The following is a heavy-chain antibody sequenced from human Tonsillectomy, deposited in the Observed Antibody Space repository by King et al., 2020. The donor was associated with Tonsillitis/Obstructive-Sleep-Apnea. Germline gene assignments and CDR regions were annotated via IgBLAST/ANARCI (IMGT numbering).Heavy chain of an antibody. J-gene: IGHJ3*02. Sequence: VQLVESGGGLVQPGGSLRPSCAASGFTFSSYAMSWVRQAPGKGLEWVSGISGRGGSTYYADSVKGRFNISRDNSKNTLYLQMNNRRAEDTAVYYRAKDPPRGGVTGGRAFEIWGQGTMVTVSS. CDR1: GFTFSSYA. V-gene: IGHV3-23*04. D-gene: IGHD3-16*01. CDR3: AKDPPRGGVTGGRAFEI. CDR2: ISGRGGST.